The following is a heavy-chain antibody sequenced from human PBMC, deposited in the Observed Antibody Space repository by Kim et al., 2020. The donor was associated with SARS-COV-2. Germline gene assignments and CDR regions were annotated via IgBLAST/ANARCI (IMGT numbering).Heavy chain of an antibody. CDR1: GYTFTSYA. Sequence: ASVKVSCKASGYTFTSYAMHWVRQAPGQRLEWMGWINAGNGNTKYSQKFQGRVTITRDTSASTAYMELSSLRSEDTAVYYCARDQVGEWRTVPWHYYYGMNVWGQGTTVTVSS. J-gene: IGHJ6*02. CDR3: ARDQVGEWRTVPWHYYYGMNV. V-gene: IGHV1-3*01. CDR2: INAGNGNT. D-gene: IGHD3-16*01.